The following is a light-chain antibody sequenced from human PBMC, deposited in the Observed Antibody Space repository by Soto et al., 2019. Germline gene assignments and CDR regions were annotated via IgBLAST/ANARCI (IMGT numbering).Light chain of an antibody. J-gene: IGKJ2*01. CDR1: QSVSNNY. CDR3: QQYGSPPPYT. Sequence: EVVLTQSPGTLSLSPGERATLSCRASQSVSNNYLAWYQQKPGQGPRLLIFGSSDRATGIPDRFSGSGSGTDFTLPSSRLEPEDFAVYYCQQYGSPPPYTFGQGTKLEIK. V-gene: IGKV3-20*01. CDR2: GSS.